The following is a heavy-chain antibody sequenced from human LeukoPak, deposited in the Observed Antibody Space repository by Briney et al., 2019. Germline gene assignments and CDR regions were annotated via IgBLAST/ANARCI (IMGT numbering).Heavy chain of an antibody. CDR2: ISYDGSNK. J-gene: IGHJ4*02. Sequence: PGGSLRLSCAASGFTFSGYGMHWVRQAPGKGLEWVAVISYDGSNKYYADSVKGRFTISRDNAKNSLYLQMNSLRAEDTAVYYCARDYNYYGSGSYHDYWGQGTLVTVSS. V-gene: IGHV3-30*03. CDR3: ARDYNYYGSGSYHDY. D-gene: IGHD3-10*01. CDR1: GFTFSGYG.